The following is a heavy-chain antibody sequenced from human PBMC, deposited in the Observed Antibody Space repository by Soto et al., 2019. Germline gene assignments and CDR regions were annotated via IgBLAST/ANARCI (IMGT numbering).Heavy chain of an antibody. CDR3: ARTLASARQVDY. D-gene: IGHD6-13*01. J-gene: IGHJ4*02. CDR1: GFTVSSNY. CDR2: MYTSGRT. V-gene: IGHV3-66*01. Sequence: GGSLRLSCAVSGFTVSSNYMTWVRQPPGKGLEWVSVMYTSGRTYYGDSVKGRVTISRDNSKNTLYLQMNSLRVEDTAVYYCARTLASARQVDYWGQGTLGTVSS.